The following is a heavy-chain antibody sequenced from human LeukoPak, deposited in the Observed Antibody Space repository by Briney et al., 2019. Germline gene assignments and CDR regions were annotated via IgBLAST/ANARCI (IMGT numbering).Heavy chain of an antibody. Sequence: SETLSLTRAVYGESLSGYYWTWIRQPPGKGLEWIGEIDHIGRSKYNPSLKSRVALSVDRSKNQFSLKLSSVTAADTAVYFCARPRPCSSKFCSGYMDVWSRGTTVIVSS. J-gene: IGHJ6*04. CDR3: ARPRPCSSKFCSGYMDV. D-gene: IGHD6-13*01. CDR1: GESLSGYY. V-gene: IGHV4-34*01. CDR2: IDHIGRS.